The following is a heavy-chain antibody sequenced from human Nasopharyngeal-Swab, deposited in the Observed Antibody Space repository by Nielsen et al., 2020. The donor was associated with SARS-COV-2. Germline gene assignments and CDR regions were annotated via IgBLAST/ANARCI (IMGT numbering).Heavy chain of an antibody. CDR2: ISSSSYI. D-gene: IGHD5-24*01. CDR1: GFTFSSYS. CDR3: ARVEMATITTSYYYYYGMDV. Sequence: GESLKISCAASGFTFSSYSMNWVRQAPGKGLEWVSSISSSSYIYYADSVKGRFTISRDNAKNSLYLQMNSLRAEDTAVYYCARVEMATITTSYYYYYGMDVWGQGTTVTVSS. V-gene: IGHV3-21*01. J-gene: IGHJ6*02.